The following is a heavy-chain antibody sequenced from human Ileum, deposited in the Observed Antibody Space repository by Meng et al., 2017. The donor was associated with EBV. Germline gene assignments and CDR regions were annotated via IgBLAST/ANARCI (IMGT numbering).Heavy chain of an antibody. V-gene: IGHV1-18*01. Sequence: VQLVQSGAEVKKPGASVKVSCKASGYRFTAFGISWVRQAPGPGPEWMGWITTYNGDTKYAQEFQVRVTLTRETSTNTAYMELTSLRSDDTAVYYCARTSYGSYGFDYWGQGTLVTVSS. CDR3: ARTSYGSYGFDY. D-gene: IGHD3-10*01. J-gene: IGHJ4*02. CDR1: GYRFTAFG. CDR2: ITTYNGDT.